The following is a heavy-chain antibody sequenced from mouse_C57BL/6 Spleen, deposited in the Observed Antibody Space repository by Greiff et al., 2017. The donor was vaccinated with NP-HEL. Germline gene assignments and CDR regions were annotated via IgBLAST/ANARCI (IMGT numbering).Heavy chain of an antibody. CDR1: GYTFTSYW. CDR2: INPSNGGT. D-gene: IGHD1-1*01. CDR3: ARGCYGSRFAY. Sequence: VQLQQSGTELVKPGASVKLSCKASGYTFTSYWMHWVKQRPGQGLEWIGNINPSNGGTNYNEKFKSKATLTVDKSSSTAYRQLSSLTSEDSAVYYGARGCYGSRFAYWGQGTLVTVSA. V-gene: IGHV1-53*01. J-gene: IGHJ3*01.